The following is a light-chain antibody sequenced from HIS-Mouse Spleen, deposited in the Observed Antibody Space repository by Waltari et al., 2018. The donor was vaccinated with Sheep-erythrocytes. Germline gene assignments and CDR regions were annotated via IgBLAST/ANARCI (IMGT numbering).Light chain of an antibody. Sequence: EIVLTQSPGTLSLSPGERATLSCRASQSVSSSYLAWYQQKPGQAPRLLIYGVPSRATGIPDRFSGSGSGTDFTLTISRLEPEDFAVYYCQQYGSSPFTFGPGTKVDIK. J-gene: IGKJ3*01. CDR1: QSVSSSY. V-gene: IGKV3-20*01. CDR3: QQYGSSPFT. CDR2: GVP.